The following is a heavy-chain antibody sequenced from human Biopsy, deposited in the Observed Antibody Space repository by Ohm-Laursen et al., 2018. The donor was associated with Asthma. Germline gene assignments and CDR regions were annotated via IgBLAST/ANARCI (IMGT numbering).Heavy chain of an antibody. Sequence: SDTLSLTCSLSSGSGGYMRSGNYYWGWIRQPPGKGLEWIGSIYYSGTTYYNPSLEGRVTVSADTAKNQSSLKLTSVTAADTTVYYCVRGSSSWHHGPFHYYYGLDVWGQGTTATVSS. D-gene: IGHD6-13*01. CDR1: SGSGGYMRSGNYY. CDR3: VRGSSSWHHGPFHYYYGLDV. J-gene: IGHJ6*02. CDR2: IYYSGTT. V-gene: IGHV4-39*01.